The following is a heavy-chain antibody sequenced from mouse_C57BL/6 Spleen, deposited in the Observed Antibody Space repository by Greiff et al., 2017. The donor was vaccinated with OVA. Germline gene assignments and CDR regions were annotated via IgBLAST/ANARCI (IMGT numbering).Heavy chain of an antibody. CDR3: ARRGIYDYDAMDY. D-gene: IGHD1-3*01. V-gene: IGHV1-4*01. J-gene: IGHJ4*01. Sequence: VQLQQSGAELARPGASVKMSCKASGYTFTSYTMHWVKQRPGQGLEWIGYINPSSGYTKYNQKFKDKATLTADKSSSTAYMQLSSLTSEDSAVYYCARRGIYDYDAMDYWGQGTSVTVSS. CDR1: GYTFTSYT. CDR2: INPSSGYT.